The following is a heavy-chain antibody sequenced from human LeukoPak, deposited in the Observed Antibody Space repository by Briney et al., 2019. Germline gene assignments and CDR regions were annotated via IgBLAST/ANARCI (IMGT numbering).Heavy chain of an antibody. CDR2: TFYRSKWIN. CDR1: GGTICSYYWA. V-gene: IGHV6-1*01. J-gene: IGHJ4*02. Sequence: SQTLSLTCTISGGTICSYYWAWIWIRQSPSRGLEWQGRTFYRSKWINDLAGSVKSRITLTPDTSKNQFSLHLNSVTPEDTAVYYCAREPERQQQASELGYWGQGTLVSVAS. D-gene: IGHD6-13*01. CDR3: AREPERQQQASELGY.